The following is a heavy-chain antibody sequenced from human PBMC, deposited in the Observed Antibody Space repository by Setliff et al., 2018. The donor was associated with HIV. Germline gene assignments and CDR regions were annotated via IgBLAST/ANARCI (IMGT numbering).Heavy chain of an antibody. J-gene: IGHJ1*01. CDR2: IIPFVNIA. CDR1: GGTLSNYA. D-gene: IGHD5-18*01. V-gene: IGHV1-69*10. CDR3: ARGWSEDTSMVQVEYFEH. Sequence: SVKVSCKASGGTLSNYAISWVRQAPGQGLEWVGGIIPFVNIANYAQKFQGRVTMTADKSTSTVYMELRSLRSEDTAVYFCARGWSEDTSMVQVEYFEHWGQGTLVTV.